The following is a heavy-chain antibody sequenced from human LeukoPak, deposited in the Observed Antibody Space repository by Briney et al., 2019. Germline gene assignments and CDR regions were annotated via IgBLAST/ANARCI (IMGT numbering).Heavy chain of an antibody. CDR3: ARDFDWGSGL. D-gene: IGHD7-27*01. V-gene: IGHV3-74*01. CDR1: AFTFSTYW. CDR2: IDPHGTIT. J-gene: IGHJ4*02. Sequence: QPGGSLRLSCAASAFTFSTYWMHWVRHAPGKGLVSVSRIDPHGTITFYADSVKGRFTISRDNAKNTVYLQMNSLRAEDTAVYYCARDFDWGSGLWGQGTLVTVSS.